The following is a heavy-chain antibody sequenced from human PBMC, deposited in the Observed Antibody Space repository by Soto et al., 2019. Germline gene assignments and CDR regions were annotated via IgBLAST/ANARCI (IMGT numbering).Heavy chain of an antibody. V-gene: IGHV3-23*01. D-gene: IGHD1-7*01. Sequence: GGSLRLSCAASGFSFSNYALTWVRRAPGKGLEWVSVISGSAATIHYADSVKGRFTISRDNSKNTLYLQMNSLRAEDTAVYYCAKDVFLEGITGTTFSPDAFDIWGQGTMVTVSS. CDR3: AKDVFLEGITGTTFSPDAFDI. CDR2: ISGSAATI. J-gene: IGHJ3*02. CDR1: GFSFSNYA.